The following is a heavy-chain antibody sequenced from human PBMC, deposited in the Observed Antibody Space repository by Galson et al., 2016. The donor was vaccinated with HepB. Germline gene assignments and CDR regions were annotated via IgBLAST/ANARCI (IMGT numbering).Heavy chain of an antibody. V-gene: IGHV4-39*01. J-gene: IGHJ4*02. Sequence: SETLSLTCTVSGDSISIPTYYWGWIRQPPGKGLEWIGSLYYSGSTYYNPSLQSRVNMSVDTSKSQFSLKLRFLTAADTAVYYCASGELEHYGFADWGQGTLVTVSS. D-gene: IGHD1-26*01. CDR3: ASGELEHYGFAD. CDR1: GDSISIPTYY. CDR2: LYYSGST.